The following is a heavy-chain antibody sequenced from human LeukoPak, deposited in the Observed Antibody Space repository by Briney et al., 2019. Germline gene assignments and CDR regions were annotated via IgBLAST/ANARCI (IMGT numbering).Heavy chain of an antibody. CDR2: ISYSGET. J-gene: IGHJ4*02. CDR3: ASAPNENFFDY. V-gene: IGHV4-59*01. Sequence: PSETLSLTCNVAGVPISIYHWSWIRQAPGKGPEWIGYISYSGETNYNPSLKSRVAISQDTSTNQFTLKLTSVTAADTAIYYCASAPNENFFDYWGQGTLVTVSS. CDR1: GVPISIYH.